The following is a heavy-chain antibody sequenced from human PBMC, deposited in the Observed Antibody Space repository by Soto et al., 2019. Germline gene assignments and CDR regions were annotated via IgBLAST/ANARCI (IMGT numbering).Heavy chain of an antibody. D-gene: IGHD6-13*01. V-gene: IGHV1-69*02. Sequence: QVQLVQSGAEVKKPGSSVKVSCKASGGTFNVYTIIWVRQAPGQGLEWMGRTIPMLAITNYAQRFQGSVTLTADTSTTTAYMELRSLTSEDTAVYYCALGTWSGETFEIWGQGTVVTVSS. CDR1: GGTFNVYT. CDR2: TIPMLAIT. J-gene: IGHJ3*02. CDR3: ALGTWSGETFEI.